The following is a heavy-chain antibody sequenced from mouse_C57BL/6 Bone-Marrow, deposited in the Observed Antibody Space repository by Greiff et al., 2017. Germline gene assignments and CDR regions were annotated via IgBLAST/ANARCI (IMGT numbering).Heavy chain of an antibody. V-gene: IGHV1-39*01. D-gene: IGHD2-1*01. CDR1: GYSFTDYN. Sequence: VHVKQSGPELVKPGASVKISCKASGYSFTDYNMNWVKPSTGQSLEWIGVINPNYGSPSYNQKFKGKATLTVDQSSSTAYMTLNSLTAEDAAVYYCARSDYGNYGLGRGEFDYWGQGTTLTVSS. CDR3: ARSDYGNYGLGRGEFDY. J-gene: IGHJ2*01. CDR2: INPNYGSP.